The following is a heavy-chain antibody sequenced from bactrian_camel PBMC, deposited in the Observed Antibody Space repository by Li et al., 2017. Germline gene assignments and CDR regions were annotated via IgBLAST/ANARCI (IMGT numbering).Heavy chain of an antibody. D-gene: IGHD7*01. CDR3: VAGNMRCFQWWRRWPSYDY. Sequence: HVQLVESGGRSVQAGETLRLSCTASGLTFSNYYTNWVRQAPGRGLEWVSSINSRGSSTYYSDSVKGRFTISRDNAKNTVYLHMSSLKPEDTAMYYCVAGNMRCFQWWRRWPSYDYWGQGTQVTVS. CDR2: INSRGSST. CDR1: GLTFSNYY. J-gene: IGHJ4*01. V-gene: IGHV3-2*01.